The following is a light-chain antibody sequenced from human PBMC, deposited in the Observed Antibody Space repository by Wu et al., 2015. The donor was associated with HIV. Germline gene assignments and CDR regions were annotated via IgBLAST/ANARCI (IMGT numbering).Light chain of an antibody. J-gene: IGKJ5*01. CDR1: QTINNNN. CDR3: QQYVASPIT. CDR2: SSF. V-gene: IGKV3-20*01. Sequence: IVLTQSPGTLSLSPGEKATLSCRASQTINNNNLAWYQQKLGQAPRLLISSSFKRATGIPDRFRGSGSGTEFTLVISTVEPDDFAVYYCQQYVASPITFGQGTRL.